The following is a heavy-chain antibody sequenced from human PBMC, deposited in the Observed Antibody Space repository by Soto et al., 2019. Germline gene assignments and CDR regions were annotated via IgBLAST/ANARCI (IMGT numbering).Heavy chain of an antibody. Sequence: SETLSLTCTVSGGSISSGGYYWSWIRQHPGKGLEWIGYIYYSGSTYYNPSLKSRVTISVDTSKNQFSLKLSSVTAADTAVYYCARGFLFPRYNWNYGSRPSRFVGYFDYWGQGTLVTVSS. D-gene: IGHD1-7*01. CDR2: IYYSGST. V-gene: IGHV4-31*03. CDR1: GGSISSGGYY. J-gene: IGHJ4*02. CDR3: ARGFLFPRYNWNYGSRPSRFVGYFDY.